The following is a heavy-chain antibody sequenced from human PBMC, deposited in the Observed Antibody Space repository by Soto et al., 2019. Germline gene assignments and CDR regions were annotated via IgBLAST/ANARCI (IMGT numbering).Heavy chain of an antibody. Sequence: EVPLVESGGGLVQPGGSLRLSCAASGFTFSSYAMHWVRQAPGKGLEYVSAISSNGGSTYYADSVKGRFTVSRDNSXXTXYXXMGSLRDEDMAVYYCARVVGYCVGACPPHRRAFDIWGQGTMVTVSS. J-gene: IGHJ3*02. D-gene: IGHD2-21*02. CDR2: ISSNGGST. CDR1: GFTFSSYA. CDR3: ARVVGYCVGACPPHRRAFDI. V-gene: IGHV3-64*07.